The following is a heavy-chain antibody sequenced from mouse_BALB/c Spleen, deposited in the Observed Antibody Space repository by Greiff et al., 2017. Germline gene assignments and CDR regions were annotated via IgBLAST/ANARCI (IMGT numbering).Heavy chain of an antibody. CDR3: ARRMGSYAMDY. CDR1: GYTFTSYW. V-gene: IGHV1-87*01. CDR2: IYPGDGDT. Sequence: VQLQQSGAELARPGASVKLSCKASGYTFTSYWMQWVKQRPGQGLEWIGAIYPGDGDTRYTQKFKGKATLTADKSSSTAYMQLSSLASEDSAVYYCARRMGSYAMDYWGQGTSVTVTS. J-gene: IGHJ4*01. D-gene: IGHD2-3*01.